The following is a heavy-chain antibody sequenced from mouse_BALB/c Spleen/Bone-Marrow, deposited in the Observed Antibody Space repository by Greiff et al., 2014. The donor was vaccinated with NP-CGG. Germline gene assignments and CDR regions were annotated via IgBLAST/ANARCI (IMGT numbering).Heavy chain of an antibody. Sequence: EVQRVESGRGLVQPGGSLRLSCATSGFTFTDYYMSWVRQPPGKALEWLGFIRNKANGYTTEYSASVKGRFTISRDNSQSILYLQMNTLIAEDSATYYCARGAYGNYFAWFAYWGQGTLVTVSA. V-gene: IGHV7-3*02. CDR1: GFTFTDYY. CDR2: IRNKANGYTT. D-gene: IGHD2-1*01. CDR3: ARGAYGNYFAWFAY. J-gene: IGHJ3*01.